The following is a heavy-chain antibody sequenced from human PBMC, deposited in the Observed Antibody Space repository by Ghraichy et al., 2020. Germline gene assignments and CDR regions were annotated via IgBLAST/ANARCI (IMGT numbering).Heavy chain of an antibody. CDR3: ATWSLVRGVTYYCSGMDV. CDR2: IYWNDDK. CDR1: GFSLSTSGVG. Sequence: GPTLVKPTQTLTLTCTFSGFSLSTSGVGVGWIRQPPGKALEWLALIYWNDDKRYSPSLKSRLTITKDTSQNQVVLPMTNMDPGDQANYYCATWSLVRGVTYYCSGMDVWGPGTTVTV. D-gene: IGHD3-10*01. V-gene: IGHV2-5*01. J-gene: IGHJ6*02.